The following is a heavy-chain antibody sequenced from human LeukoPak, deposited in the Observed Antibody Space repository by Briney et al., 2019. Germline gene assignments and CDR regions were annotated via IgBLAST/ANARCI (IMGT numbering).Heavy chain of an antibody. J-gene: IGHJ6*03. D-gene: IGHD4/OR15-4a*01. CDR2: IYYSGST. CDR1: GGSISSYY. V-gene: IGHV4-59*01. Sequence: SETLSLTCTVSGGSISSYYWSWIRQPPGKGLEWIGYIYYSGSTNYNPSLKSRVTISVDTSKNQFSLKLSSVTAADTAVYYCARDALNTGSYYMDVWGKGTTVTVSS. CDR3: ARDALNTGSYYMDV.